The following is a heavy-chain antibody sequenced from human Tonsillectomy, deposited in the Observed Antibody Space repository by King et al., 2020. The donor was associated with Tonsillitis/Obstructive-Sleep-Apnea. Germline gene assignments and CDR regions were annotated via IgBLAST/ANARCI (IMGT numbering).Heavy chain of an antibody. CDR1: GYTFTTYG. CDR3: ARHGLGYDLYY. Sequence: QLVQSGVEVKKPGASVKVSCKASGYTFTTYGISWVRQAPGQGLEWMGWISVYNGDTNYAQKLQGRVTMTTDTSTSTVYMELRSLRSDDTAVYYCARHGLGYDLYYWGQGTLVTVSS. D-gene: IGHD3-3*01. J-gene: IGHJ4*02. V-gene: IGHV1-18*01. CDR2: ISVYNGDT.